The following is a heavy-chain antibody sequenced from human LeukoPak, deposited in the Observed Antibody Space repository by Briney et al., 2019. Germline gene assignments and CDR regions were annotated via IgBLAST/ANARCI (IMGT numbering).Heavy chain of an antibody. Sequence: SETLSLTCTVSGGSISSNNYYWGWIRQPPGKGLEWIGSIYYSGSTYYNPSLKSRVTISVDTSKNQFSLKLSSVTAADTAVYYCARDVLMITFRGVKPHYFDYWGQGTLVTVSS. J-gene: IGHJ4*02. CDR1: GGSISSNNYY. D-gene: IGHD3-16*01. V-gene: IGHV4-39*07. CDR2: IYYSGST. CDR3: ARDVLMITFRGVKPHYFDY.